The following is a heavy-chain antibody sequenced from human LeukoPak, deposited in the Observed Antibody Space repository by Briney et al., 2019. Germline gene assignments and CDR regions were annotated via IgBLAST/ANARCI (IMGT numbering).Heavy chain of an antibody. Sequence: PGGSLRLSCAASGFTFSSYAMSWVRQAPGKGLEWVSAISGSGGSTYYADSVKGRFTISRDNSKNTLSLQMNSLRAEDTAVYYCASPGITMVRGGSDYFDYWGQGTLVTVSS. V-gene: IGHV3-23*01. J-gene: IGHJ4*02. D-gene: IGHD3-10*01. CDR2: ISGSGGST. CDR1: GFTFSSYA. CDR3: ASPGITMVRGGSDYFDY.